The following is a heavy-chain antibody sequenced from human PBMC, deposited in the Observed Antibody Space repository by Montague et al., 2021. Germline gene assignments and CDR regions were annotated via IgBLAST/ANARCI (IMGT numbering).Heavy chain of an antibody. D-gene: IGHD2-15*01. CDR3: ARRGGYSARQYSGWDV. CDR2: VYHTGST. J-gene: IGHJ6*02. V-gene: IGHV4-4*02. Sequence: SETLSLTCAVSGDSTNTPNWWTWVRQFPGKGLEWIREVYHTGSTNYKPSLKSRVTLSVAKSKNQFSLKMTSVTAADTAIYYCARRGGYSARQYSGWDVWGQGSTVTVSS. CDR1: GDSTNTPNW.